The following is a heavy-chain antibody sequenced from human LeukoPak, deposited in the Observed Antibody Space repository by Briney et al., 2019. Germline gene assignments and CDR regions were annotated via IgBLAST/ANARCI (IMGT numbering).Heavy chain of an antibody. CDR1: GGSTSSSNYY. J-gene: IGHJ4*02. CDR3: ARIEDYGGNSVNY. D-gene: IGHD4-23*01. Sequence: SETLSLTCTVSGGSTSSSNYYWGWIRQPPGKGLEWIGGIHYSGNTYYNPSLKSRVTISIDTSKNQFSLKLSSVTAADTAVYYCARIEDYGGNSVNYWGQGTLVTVSS. V-gene: IGHV4-39*07. CDR2: IHYSGNT.